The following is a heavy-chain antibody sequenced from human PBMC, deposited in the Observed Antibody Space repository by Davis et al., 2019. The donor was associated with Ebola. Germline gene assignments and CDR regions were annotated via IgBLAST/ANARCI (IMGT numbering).Heavy chain of an antibody. Sequence: PGGSLRLSCAASGFTFSSYAMSWVRQAPGKGLEWVSAISGSGGSTYYADSVKGRFTISRDNSKNTLYLQMNSLRAEDTAVYYCARPLTIASVVGYWGQGTLVTVSS. CDR3: ARPLTIASVVGY. D-gene: IGHD3-3*02. CDR1: GFTFSSYA. V-gene: IGHV3-23*01. J-gene: IGHJ4*02. CDR2: ISGSGGST.